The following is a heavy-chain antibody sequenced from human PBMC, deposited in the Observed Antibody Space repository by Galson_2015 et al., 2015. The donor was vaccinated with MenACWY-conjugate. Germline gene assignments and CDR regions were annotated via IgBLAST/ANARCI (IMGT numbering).Heavy chain of an antibody. CDR3: AGGERTYYDYVWGSYRYIGTADY. D-gene: IGHD3-16*02. J-gene: IGHJ4*02. CDR2: ISSSSSTI. V-gene: IGHV3-48*04. CDR1: GFTFSSYS. Sequence: SLRLSCAASGFTFSSYSMNWVRQAPGKGLEWVSYISSSSSTIYYADSVKGRFTISRDNAKNSLYLQMNSLRAEDTAVYYCAGGERTYYDYVWGSYRYIGTADYWGQGTLVTVSS.